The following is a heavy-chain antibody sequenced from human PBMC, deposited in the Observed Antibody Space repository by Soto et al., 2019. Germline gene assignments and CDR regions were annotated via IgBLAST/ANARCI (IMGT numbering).Heavy chain of an antibody. V-gene: IGHV1-69*13. CDR1: GGTFSSYA. D-gene: IGHD3-3*01. CDR2: IIPILGTA. CDR3: ARGGRTICGVVITPHFED. Sequence: ASVKVSCKASGGTFSSYAISWVRQAPGQGLEWMGGIIPILGTANYAQKFQGRVTITADESTSTAYMELSSLRSEDTAVYYCARGGRTICGVVITPHFEDWGQGTRVSVSS. J-gene: IGHJ4*02.